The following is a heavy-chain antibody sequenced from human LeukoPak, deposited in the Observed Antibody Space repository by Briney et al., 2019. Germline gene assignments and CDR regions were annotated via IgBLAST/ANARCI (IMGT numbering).Heavy chain of an antibody. CDR1: GDSISSYY. Sequence: SETLSLTCTVSGDSISSYYWSWIRQPPGRGLEWIGYIYYSGSTNYNPSLKSRVTISVDTSKNQFSLRLSSVTAADTAVYYCARHAFNSPISSWYYWGQGTLVTVSS. V-gene: IGHV4-59*08. CDR2: IYYSGST. CDR3: ARHAFNSPISSWYY. J-gene: IGHJ4*02. D-gene: IGHD6-13*01.